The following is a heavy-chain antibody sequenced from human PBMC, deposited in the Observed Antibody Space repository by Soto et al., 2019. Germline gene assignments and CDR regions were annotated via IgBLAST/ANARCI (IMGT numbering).Heavy chain of an antibody. CDR3: ARLGETDSSSWLTFDY. V-gene: IGHV5-51*01. D-gene: IGHD6-13*01. Sequence: PGESLKISCKGSGYSFTSYWIGWVRQMPGKGLEWMGIIYPGDSDTRYSPSFQGQVTISADKSISTAYLQWSSLKASDTAMYYCARLGETDSSSWLTFDYWGQGTLVTVSS. CDR1: GYSFTSYW. CDR2: IYPGDSDT. J-gene: IGHJ4*02.